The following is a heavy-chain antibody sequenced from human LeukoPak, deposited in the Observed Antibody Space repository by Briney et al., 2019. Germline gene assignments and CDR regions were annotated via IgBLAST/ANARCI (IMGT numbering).Heavy chain of an antibody. CDR2: ISYDGSIK. CDR3: AKGYTVTGRFDY. CDR1: GFTFSSYA. Sequence: GGSLRLSCAASGFTFSSYAMHWVRQAPGKGLEWVAVISYDGSIKYYADSVKGRFTISRDNSKNTLYLQMNSLRAEDTAVYYCAKGYTVTGRFDYWGQGTLVTVSS. D-gene: IGHD4-17*01. J-gene: IGHJ4*02. V-gene: IGHV3-30-3*01.